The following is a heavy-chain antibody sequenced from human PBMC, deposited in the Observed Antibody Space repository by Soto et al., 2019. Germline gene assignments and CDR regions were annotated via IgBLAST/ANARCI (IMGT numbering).Heavy chain of an antibody. V-gene: IGHV4-34*01. CDR3: ARIGSWALNFDY. J-gene: IGHJ4*02. CDR2: INHSGST. D-gene: IGHD6-13*01. Sequence: SETLSLTCTVSGGSISSYYWSWIRQPPGKGLEWIGEINHSGSTNYNPSLKSRVTISVDTSKNQFSLKLSSVTAADTAVYYCARIGSWALNFDYWGQGALVTVSS. CDR1: GGSISSYY.